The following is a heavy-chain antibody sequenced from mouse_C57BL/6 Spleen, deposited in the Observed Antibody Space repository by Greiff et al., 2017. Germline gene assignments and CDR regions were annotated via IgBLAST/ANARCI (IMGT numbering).Heavy chain of an antibody. CDR1: GYTFTSYW. D-gene: IGHD3-1*01. CDR2: IDPSDSYT. Sequence: QVQLKQPGAELVMPGASVKLSCKASGYTFTSYWMHWVKQRPGQGLEWIGEIDPSDSYTNYNQKFKGKSTLTVDKSSSTAYMQLSSLTSEDSAVYYCARSPRRYAMDYWGQGTSVTVSS. V-gene: IGHV1-69*01. CDR3: ARSPRRYAMDY. J-gene: IGHJ4*01.